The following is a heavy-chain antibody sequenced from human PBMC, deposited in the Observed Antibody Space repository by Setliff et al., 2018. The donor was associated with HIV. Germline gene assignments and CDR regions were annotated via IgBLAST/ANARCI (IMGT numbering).Heavy chain of an antibody. CDR1: GYTFSTNA. V-gene: IGHV1-3*01. CDR3: ARGSCSGCYLSDY. Sequence: GASVKVSCKAFGYTFSTNAIHWVRQAPGQRLEWMGYINAGDDNTRYSEKFQGRVTITRDTSENTAYMELSSLRSEDTAVYYCARGSCSGCYLSDYWGLGTLVTV. D-gene: IGHD6-19*01. CDR2: INAGDDNT. J-gene: IGHJ4*02.